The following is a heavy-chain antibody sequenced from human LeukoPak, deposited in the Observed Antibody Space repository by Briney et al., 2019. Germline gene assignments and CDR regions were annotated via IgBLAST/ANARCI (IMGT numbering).Heavy chain of an antibody. CDR3: ASGPSGYVVGNV. CDR1: GLTVSSNY. D-gene: IGHD5-12*01. V-gene: IGHV3-66*01. Sequence: GGSLRLSCAASGLTVSSNYMSWVRQAPGKGLEWVSVIYSGGSTYHADSVKGRFSISRDNSKNTLFLQMNSMRAEDTAVYYCASGPSGYVVGNVWGQGTTVTVSS. J-gene: IGHJ6*02. CDR2: IYSGGST.